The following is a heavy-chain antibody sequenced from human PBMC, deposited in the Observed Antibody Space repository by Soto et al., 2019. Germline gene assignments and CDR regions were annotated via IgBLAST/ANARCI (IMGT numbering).Heavy chain of an antibody. CDR2: INHSGST. V-gene: IGHV4-34*01. CDR1: GGSFSGYY. CDR3: ARAYRDYAYWYDP. J-gene: IGHJ5*02. Sequence: PSETLSLTCAVYGGSFSGYYWGWIRQPPGKGLEWIGEINHSGSTNYNPSLKIRVTISVDTSKNQFSLKLSFVTAADTAVYYCARAYRDYAYWYDPWGQGTLVTVS. D-gene: IGHD4-17*01.